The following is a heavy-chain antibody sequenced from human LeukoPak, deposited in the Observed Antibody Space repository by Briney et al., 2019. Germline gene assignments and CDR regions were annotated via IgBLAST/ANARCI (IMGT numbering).Heavy chain of an antibody. CDR1: GFTFSSYA. D-gene: IGHD2-8*01. V-gene: IGHV3-23*01. J-gene: IGHJ4*02. CDR2: ISDSGDYT. CDR3: AKDTSIGKYCTNGVCSPFDY. Sequence: PGGSLRLSCAGSGFTFSSYAMSWVRQAPGQGLEWVSAISDSGDYTSYADSVRGRFTISRDNSRNTLDLQMISLRPEDTAVYYCAKDTSIGKYCTNGVCSPFDYWGQGTLVTVSS.